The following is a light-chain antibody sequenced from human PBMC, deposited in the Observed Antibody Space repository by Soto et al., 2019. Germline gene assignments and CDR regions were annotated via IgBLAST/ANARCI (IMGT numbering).Light chain of an antibody. V-gene: IGKV1-5*03. J-gene: IGKJ1*01. CDR3: QQYNDNWT. Sequence: DILMTQFPSTLSASVGDRVTITCRASQSISSWLAWYQQKPGKAPKLLIYKASTLQSGVPSRFSGSGSGTEFTLAISSLQPDDSATYYCQQYNDNWTFGQGTKVDIK. CDR2: KAS. CDR1: QSISSW.